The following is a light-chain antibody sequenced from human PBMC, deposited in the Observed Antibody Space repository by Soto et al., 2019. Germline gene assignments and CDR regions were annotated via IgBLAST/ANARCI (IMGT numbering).Light chain of an antibody. CDR2: DAS. CDR1: QSVSSN. J-gene: IGKJ5*01. CDR3: QQRSNWIT. Sequence: EIVMTQSPAILSVSPGERATLSCRASQSVSSNLAWYQQKPGQAPRLLIYDASNRATGIPARFSGSGSGTDFTLTISSLEPEDFAVYYCQQRSNWITFGQGTRLEIK. V-gene: IGKV3-11*01.